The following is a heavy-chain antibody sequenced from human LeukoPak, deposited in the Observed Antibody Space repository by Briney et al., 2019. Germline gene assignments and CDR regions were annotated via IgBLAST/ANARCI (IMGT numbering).Heavy chain of an antibody. V-gene: IGHV1-69*13. D-gene: IGHD6-19*01. J-gene: IGHJ4*02. Sequence: ASVKVSCKASGGTFSSYAISWVRQAPGQGLEWMGGIIPIFGTANYAQKFQGRVTITADESTGTAYMELSSLRSEDTAVYYCTREGSSGWYAYFDYWGQGTLVTVSS. CDR3: TREGSSGWYAYFDY. CDR2: IIPIFGTA. CDR1: GGTFSSYA.